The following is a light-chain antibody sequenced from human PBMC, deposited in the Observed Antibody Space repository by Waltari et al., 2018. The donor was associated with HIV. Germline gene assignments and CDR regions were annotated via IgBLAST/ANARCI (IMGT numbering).Light chain of an antibody. V-gene: IGLV1-40*01. CDR2: GNS. J-gene: IGLJ2*01. CDR1: SSNIGAGYD. Sequence: QSVLTQPPSVSGAPGQRVTISCTGISSNIGAGYDVHWYQQLPGTAPNLLIYGNSNRPSGVPDRFSGSKSGTSASLAITGLQAEDEADYYCQSYDSSLSGVVFGGGTKLTVL. CDR3: QSYDSSLSGVV.